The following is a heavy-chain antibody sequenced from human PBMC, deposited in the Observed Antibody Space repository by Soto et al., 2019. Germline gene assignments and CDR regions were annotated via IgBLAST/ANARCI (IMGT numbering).Heavy chain of an antibody. J-gene: IGHJ6*02. CDR3: ARDRVRYPREGMDV. D-gene: IGHD3-9*01. Sequence: ASVKVSCKASGYTFTSYYMHWVRQAPGQGLEWMGIINPSGGSTSYAQKLQGRVTMTRDTSTSTVYMELRSLRSDDTAVYYCARDRVRYPREGMDVWGQGTTVTVSS. CDR2: INPSGGST. CDR1: GYTFTSYY. V-gene: IGHV1-46*01.